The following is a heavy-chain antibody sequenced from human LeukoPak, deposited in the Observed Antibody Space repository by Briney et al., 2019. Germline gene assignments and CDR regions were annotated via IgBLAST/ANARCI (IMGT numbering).Heavy chain of an antibody. CDR1: GFTFSDHY. CDR3: ARGTVLVGATRFFEY. Sequence: GGSLSLSCAASGFTFSDHYMDWVRQAPGKGLEWVGRARDRAHSYTTEYAASVKGIFTVSSDDSKNSLHLQMNSLKTEDTAVYYCARGTVLVGATRFFEYWVQGTLVTVSS. V-gene: IGHV3-72*01. J-gene: IGHJ4*02. CDR2: ARDRAHSYTT. D-gene: IGHD1-26*01.